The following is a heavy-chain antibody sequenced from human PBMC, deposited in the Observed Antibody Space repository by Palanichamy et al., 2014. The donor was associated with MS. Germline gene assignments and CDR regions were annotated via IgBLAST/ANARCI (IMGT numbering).Heavy chain of an antibody. CDR1: GFTFRRYW. Sequence: EVQVVESGGGLVQPGGSLRLSCAGSGFTFRRYWMNWVRQAPGKGLEWVANIKEDGSEENYADSVKGRFSISRDNAKNTVSLQMNSLRGDDTAIYFCASGQNYGFFSGVLDHWGQGALVTVSS. J-gene: IGHJ4*02. CDR3: ASGQNYGFFSGVLDH. D-gene: IGHD1-7*01. CDR2: IKEDGSEE. V-gene: IGHV3-7*03.